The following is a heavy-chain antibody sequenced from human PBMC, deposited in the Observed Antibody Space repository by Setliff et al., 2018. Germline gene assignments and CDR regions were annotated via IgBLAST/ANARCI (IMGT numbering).Heavy chain of an antibody. V-gene: IGHV1-69*08. Sequence: SVKVSCKASGGAFSTYSLSWVRQAPGQGLEWMGIVNPGGLTSSSTQKFQDRVSMTTDTSTSTAYLELGSLTSDDTAVYFCERLVRYCTTTSCQRTSGDDLWGQGTLVTVSS. D-gene: IGHD2-2*01. CDR2: VNPGGLTS. CDR3: ERLVRYCTTTSCQRTSGDDL. CDR1: GGAFSTYS. J-gene: IGHJ5*02.